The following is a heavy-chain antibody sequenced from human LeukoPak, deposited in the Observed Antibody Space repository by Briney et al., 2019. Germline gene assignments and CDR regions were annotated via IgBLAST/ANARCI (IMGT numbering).Heavy chain of an antibody. Sequence: YWIGWVRQMPGKGLEWIGSIYYSGSTYYNPSLKSRVTISVDTSKNQFSLKLSSVTAADTAVYYCASYCSGGSCYRRATFDYWGQGTLVTVSS. CDR2: IYYSGST. CDR3: ASYCSGGSCYRRATFDY. J-gene: IGHJ4*02. D-gene: IGHD2-15*01. V-gene: IGHV4-39*07. CDR1: Y.